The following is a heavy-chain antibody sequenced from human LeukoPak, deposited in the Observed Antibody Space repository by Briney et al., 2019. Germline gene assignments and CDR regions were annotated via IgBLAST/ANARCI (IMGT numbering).Heavy chain of an antibody. D-gene: IGHD6-13*01. J-gene: IGHJ4*02. V-gene: IGHV3-30*02. Sequence: GGSLRLSCAASGFTFSSYGMHWVRQAPGKGLEWVAFIRYDGSNKYYADSVKGRFTISRDNAKNSLYLQMNSLRAEDTAVYYCARFRSLGSSWFDYWGQGTLVTVSS. CDR1: GFTFSSYG. CDR2: IRYDGSNK. CDR3: ARFRSLGSSWFDY.